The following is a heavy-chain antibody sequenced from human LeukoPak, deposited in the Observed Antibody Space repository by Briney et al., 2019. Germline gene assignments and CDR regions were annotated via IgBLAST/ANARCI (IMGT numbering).Heavy chain of an antibody. CDR2: INHSGST. D-gene: IGHD1-26*01. V-gene: IGHV4-39*07. Sequence: PSETLSLTCTVSGGSISSGSYYWSWIRQPPGKGLEWIGEINHSGSTNYNPSLKSRVTISVNTSKNQFSLKLSSVTAADTAVYYCARALVGADLWGQGTLVTVSS. J-gene: IGHJ4*02. CDR1: GGSISSGSYY. CDR3: ARALVGADL.